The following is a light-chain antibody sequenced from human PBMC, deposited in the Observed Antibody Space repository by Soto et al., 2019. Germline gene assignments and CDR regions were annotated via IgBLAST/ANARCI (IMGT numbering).Light chain of an antibody. J-gene: IGKJ5*01. CDR1: QSISAW. Sequence: DIQMTQSASTLSASVGDSVSINCRASQSISAWLAWYQQKPGKAPRLLIYKASTLEIGVPSRFSGSGSGTEFTLTISSLQPDDIATYYCQHYNGYFITFGQGTRLEIK. V-gene: IGKV1-5*03. CDR2: KAS. CDR3: QHYNGYFIT.